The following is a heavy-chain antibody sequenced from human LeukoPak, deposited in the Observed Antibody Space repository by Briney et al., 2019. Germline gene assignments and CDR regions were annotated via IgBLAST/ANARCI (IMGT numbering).Heavy chain of an antibody. V-gene: IGHV4-4*02. D-gene: IGHD1-1*01. CDR2: IYHSGSP. CDR1: GGSISSNNW. CDR3: ARVNINNWHSCDY. J-gene: IGHJ4*02. Sequence: SGTLSLTCAVAGGSISSNNWWGWVRQPPGKGLEWIGEIYHSGSPNYNPSLKSRVTISVDKSRNHFSLNLSSVTAADTAVYYCARVNINNWHSCDYWGQGTLVTVSS.